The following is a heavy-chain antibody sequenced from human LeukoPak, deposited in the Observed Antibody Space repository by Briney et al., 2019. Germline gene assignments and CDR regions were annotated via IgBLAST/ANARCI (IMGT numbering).Heavy chain of an antibody. Sequence: GGSLRLSCAASGFTFNRYWMSWVRQAPGKGLEWVAVISYDGSNKYYADSVKGRFTISRDNSKNTLYLQMNSLRAEDTAVYYCARGARGYDSSGYIPPEPFDYWGQGTLVTVSS. CDR3: ARGARGYDSSGYIPPEPFDY. J-gene: IGHJ4*02. CDR1: GFTFNRYW. CDR2: ISYDGSNK. D-gene: IGHD3-22*01. V-gene: IGHV3-30-3*01.